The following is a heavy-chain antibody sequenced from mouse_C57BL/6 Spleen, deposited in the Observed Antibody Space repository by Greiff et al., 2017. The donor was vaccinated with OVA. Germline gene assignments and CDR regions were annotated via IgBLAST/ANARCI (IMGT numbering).Heavy chain of an antibody. CDR2: IYPSDSET. D-gene: IGHD1-1*01. CDR3: ARTAIYYYGRGDY. J-gene: IGHJ2*01. Sequence: QVQLKQPGAELVRPGSSVKLSCKASGYTFTSYWMDWVKQRPGQGLEWIGNIYPSDSETHYNQKFKDKATLTVDKSSSTAYMQLSSLTSEDSAVYYCARTAIYYYGRGDYWGQGTTLTVSS. V-gene: IGHV1-61*01. CDR1: GYTFTSYW.